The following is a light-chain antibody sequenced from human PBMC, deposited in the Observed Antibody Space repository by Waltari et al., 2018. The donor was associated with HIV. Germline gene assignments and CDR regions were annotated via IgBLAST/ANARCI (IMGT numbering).Light chain of an antibody. V-gene: IGLV1-44*01. Sequence: QSVLTQPPSASGPPGQRVTLPCSGNSSNIGSNTVSWFQQHPGTAPKLLIYSNNQRPSGVPDRFSGSKSGTSASLAITGLQSEDEADYYCAAWDDSLNGWVFGGGTKLTVL. CDR2: SNN. CDR3: AAWDDSLNGWV. CDR1: SSNIGSNT. J-gene: IGLJ3*02.